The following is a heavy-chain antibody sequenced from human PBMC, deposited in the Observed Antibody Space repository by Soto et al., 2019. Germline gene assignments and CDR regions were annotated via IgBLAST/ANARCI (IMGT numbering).Heavy chain of an antibody. CDR2: ISYDGSNK. Sequence: GGSLRLSCAASGFTFSSYAMHWVRQAPGKGLEWVAVISYDGSNKYYADSVKGRFTISRDNSKNTLYLQMNSLRAEDTAVYYCARDPPPWEWELHFDYWGQGTLVTVSS. V-gene: IGHV3-30-3*01. CDR1: GFTFSSYA. D-gene: IGHD1-26*01. CDR3: ARDPPPWEWELHFDY. J-gene: IGHJ4*02.